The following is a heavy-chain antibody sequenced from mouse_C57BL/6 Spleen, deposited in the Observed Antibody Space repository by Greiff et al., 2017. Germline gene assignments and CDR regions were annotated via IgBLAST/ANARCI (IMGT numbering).Heavy chain of an antibody. Sequence: QVQLQQPGTELVKPGASVKLSCKASGYTFTSYWMHWVKQRPGQGLEWICNINPRHGGTTYNEKFKIKATLTVDKSSSPAYMQLSSLTSEDSAVYYCARWYYGSRYYFDDWGQGTTLTVSS. J-gene: IGHJ2*01. CDR3: ARWYYGSRYYFDD. V-gene: IGHV1-53*01. CDR2: INPRHGGT. CDR1: GYTFTSYW. D-gene: IGHD1-1*01.